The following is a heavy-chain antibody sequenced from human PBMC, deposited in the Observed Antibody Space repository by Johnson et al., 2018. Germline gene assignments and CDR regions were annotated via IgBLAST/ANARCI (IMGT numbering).Heavy chain of an antibody. J-gene: IGHJ3*02. V-gene: IGHV3-30-3*01. Sequence: QLVESGGGVVQPGRSLRLSCAASGFTFSSYAMHWVRQAPGKGLEWVAVISYDGSNKYYADSVKGRFTISRDNSKNTLYLQMNSLRAEDTAGYFCARDHVSRVAFDIWGQGTLVTVSS. CDR2: ISYDGSNK. CDR1: GFTFSSYA. CDR3: ARDHVSRVAFDI.